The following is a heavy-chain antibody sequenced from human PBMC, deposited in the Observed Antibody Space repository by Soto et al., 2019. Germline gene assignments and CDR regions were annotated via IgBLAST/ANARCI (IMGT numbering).Heavy chain of an antibody. CDR2: ISATGGST. Sequence: LRLSCAASGFTFSSYTMSWVRQAPGEGLEWVSGISATGGSTYYADSVKGRFTFSRDNSKNTLYLQMNSLRAEDTAVYYCAKGFIRDCGGDCTVDTWGQGTLVTVSS. CDR3: AKGFIRDCGGDCTVDT. D-gene: IGHD2-21*02. J-gene: IGHJ5*02. CDR1: GFTFSSYT. V-gene: IGHV3-23*01.